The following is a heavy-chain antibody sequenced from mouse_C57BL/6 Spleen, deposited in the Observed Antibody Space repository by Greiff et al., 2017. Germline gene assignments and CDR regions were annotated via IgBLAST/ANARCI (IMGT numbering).Heavy chain of an antibody. D-gene: IGHD1-1*01. CDR1: GYTFTSYW. J-gene: IGHJ2*01. CDR3: AREDYYGSRTLDY. V-gene: IGHV1-64*01. Sequence: QVQLQQSGAELVKPGASVKLSCKASGYTFTSYWMHWVKQRPGQGLEWIGMIHPNSGSTNYNEKFKSKATLTVDKSSSTAYMQLSSLTSEDSAVYYCAREDYYGSRTLDYWGQGTTLTVSS. CDR2: IHPNSGST.